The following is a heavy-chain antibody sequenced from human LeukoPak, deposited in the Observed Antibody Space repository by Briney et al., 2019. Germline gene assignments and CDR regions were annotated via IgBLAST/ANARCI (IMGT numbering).Heavy chain of an antibody. V-gene: IGHV4-39*01. CDR1: GGSISSSSYY. D-gene: IGHD1-26*01. Sequence: SETLSLTCTVSGGSISSSSYYWGWIRQPPGKGLEWIGSIYYSGSTYYNPSLKSRVTISVDTSKNQFSLKLSSVIAADTAVYYCARHAGGSYYSPFDYWGQGTLVTVSS. CDR2: IYYSGST. J-gene: IGHJ4*02. CDR3: ARHAGGSYYSPFDY.